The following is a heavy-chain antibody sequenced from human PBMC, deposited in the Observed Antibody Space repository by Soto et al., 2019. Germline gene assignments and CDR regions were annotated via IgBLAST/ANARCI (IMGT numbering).Heavy chain of an antibody. CDR1: GFTFSRYW. CDR3: ASNYAYAEGYYWYGIDV. V-gene: IGHV3-74*01. Sequence: EVQLVESGGGLVLPGGSLRLSCAASGFTFSRYWMHWVRQAPRKGLVWVSRISSYGSDTHYADSVKGRFTISRDNAKNTLYLQMNSLRAYHTAVYYCASNYAYAEGYYWYGIDVWGQGTTVTVSS. CDR2: ISSYGSDT. D-gene: IGHD3-16*01. J-gene: IGHJ6*02.